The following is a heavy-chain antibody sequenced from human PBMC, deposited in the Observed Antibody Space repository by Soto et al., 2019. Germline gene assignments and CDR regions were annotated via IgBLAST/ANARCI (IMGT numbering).Heavy chain of an antibody. D-gene: IGHD3-22*01. Sequence: ASVQVSCKSSGYTFTSCGMSWVRPAPGKGLEWMGWISAHTGSSEYAQRFQGRVTMTTDRSTSTAYMELRSLRSDDTAVYYCARAFFYQGSDSRGYSFDAFDFWGPGTLVTVS. CDR1: GYTFTSCG. J-gene: IGHJ3*01. V-gene: IGHV1-18*01. CDR3: ARAFFYQGSDSRGYSFDAFDF. CDR2: ISAHTGSS.